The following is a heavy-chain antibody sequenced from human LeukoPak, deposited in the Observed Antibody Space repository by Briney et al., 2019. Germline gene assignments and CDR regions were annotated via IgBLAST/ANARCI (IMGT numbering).Heavy chain of an antibody. V-gene: IGHV3-23*01. Sequence: GGSLRLSCAASGFTLSSYAMSWVRQAPGKGLEWVSAISGSGGSTYYADSVKGRFVISRDNSENTLYLQLSSLRAEDTAIYYCAKSHASSPGYTSSPVSLDYWGQGTLVTVSS. CDR1: GFTLSSYA. J-gene: IGHJ4*02. CDR2: ISGSGGST. CDR3: AKSHASSPGYTSSPVSLDY. D-gene: IGHD6-13*01.